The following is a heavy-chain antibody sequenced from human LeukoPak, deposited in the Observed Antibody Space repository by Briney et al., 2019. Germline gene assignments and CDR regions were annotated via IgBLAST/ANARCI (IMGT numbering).Heavy chain of an antibody. CDR3: ARDILTGYCN. V-gene: IGHV3-74*01. CDR1: GFTFSNHW. Sequence: PGGSLRLSCAASGFTFSNHWMHWVRQAPGKGLVWVSRIKTDGSSTSCADSVKGRFTISRDNAKNTLYLQMNSLRAEDTAVYYCARDILTGYCNWGQGTLVTVSS. D-gene: IGHD3-9*01. J-gene: IGHJ4*02. CDR2: IKTDGSST.